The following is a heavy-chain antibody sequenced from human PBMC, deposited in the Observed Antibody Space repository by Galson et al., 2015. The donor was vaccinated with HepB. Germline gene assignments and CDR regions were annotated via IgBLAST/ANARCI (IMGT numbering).Heavy chain of an antibody. Sequence: SLRLSCAASGFTFSSYWMSWVRQAPGKGLEWVANIKQDGSEKYYVDSVKGRFTISGDNAKNSLYLQMNSLRAEDTAVYYCAKGGADGDYVSEIRRAPDDYWGQGTLVTVSS. D-gene: IGHD4-17*01. CDR3: AKGGADGDYVSEIRRAPDDY. CDR2: IKQDGSEK. CDR1: GFTFSSYW. V-gene: IGHV3-7*03. J-gene: IGHJ4*02.